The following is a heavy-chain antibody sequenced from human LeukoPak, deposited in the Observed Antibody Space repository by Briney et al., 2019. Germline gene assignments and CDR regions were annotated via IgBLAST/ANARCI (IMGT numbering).Heavy chain of an antibody. CDR3: ARDVVAAPGTWDY. Sequence: GVSVKVSCKASGYTFTGYYMHWVRQAPGQGLEWMGWINPNSGGTNYAQKFQGRVTMTRDTSISTAYMELSRLRSDDTAVYYCARDVVAAPGTWDYWGQGTLVTVSS. CDR1: GYTFTGYY. J-gene: IGHJ4*02. D-gene: IGHD6-13*01. CDR2: INPNSGGT. V-gene: IGHV1-2*02.